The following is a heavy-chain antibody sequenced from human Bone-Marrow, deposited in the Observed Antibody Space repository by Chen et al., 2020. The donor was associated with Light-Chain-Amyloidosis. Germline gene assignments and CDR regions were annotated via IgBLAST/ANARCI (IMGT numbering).Heavy chain of an antibody. Sequence: EVQLEQSGPEVKKPGESLKISCKGSGYTFPNYWIGSVRQMPGKGLEWMGVIYPDDSDARYSPSFEGQVTISADKSITPAYLQWRSLKASDTAMYYCARRRDGYNFDYWGQGTLVTVSS. J-gene: IGHJ4*02. V-gene: IGHV5-51*01. CDR3: ARRRDGYNFDY. CDR1: GYTFPNYW. D-gene: IGHD5-12*01. CDR2: IYPDDSDA.